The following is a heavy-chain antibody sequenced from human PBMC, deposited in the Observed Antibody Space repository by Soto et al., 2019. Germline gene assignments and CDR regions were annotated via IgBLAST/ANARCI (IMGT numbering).Heavy chain of an antibody. CDR1: GGSISSGDYY. D-gene: IGHD5-18*01. CDR3: ARALIQLWPHYYYGMDV. Sequence: LSLTCTVSGGSISSGDYYWSWIRQPPGKGLEWIGYIYYSGTTYYNPSLKSRVTISVDTSKNQFSLKVNSVTAADTAVYYCARALIQLWPHYYYGMDVWGQGTTVTVSS. V-gene: IGHV4-30-4*01. J-gene: IGHJ6*02. CDR2: IYYSGTT.